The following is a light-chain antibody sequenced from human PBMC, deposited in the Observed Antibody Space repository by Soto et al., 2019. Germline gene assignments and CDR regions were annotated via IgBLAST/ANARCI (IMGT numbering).Light chain of an antibody. CDR2: DVS. CDR3: SSYTSSSTV. V-gene: IGLV2-14*01. CDR1: SSDVGGYNY. Sequence: QSVLTQPASVSGSPGQSITISCTGTSSDVGGYNYVSWYQQHPGKAPKLMIYDVSNRPSGVSNRFSGSKSGNTASLTISGLQAEDEADYYCSSYTSSSTVFGTGTNLTVL. J-gene: IGLJ1*01.